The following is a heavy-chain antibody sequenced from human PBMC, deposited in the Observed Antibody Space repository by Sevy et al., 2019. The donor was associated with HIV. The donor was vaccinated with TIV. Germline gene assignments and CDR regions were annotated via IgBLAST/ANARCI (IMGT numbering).Heavy chain of an antibody. Sequence: GGSLRLSCAASGFTPSTYGMHWVRQAPGKGLEWVAVIGYDESNKYYADSVKGRFTISRDNSKNTLFLQMDSLRAEDTAVYYCARDPRMYGDYLLAYFDYWGQGTLVTVSS. J-gene: IGHJ4*02. D-gene: IGHD2-8*01. CDR3: ARDPRMYGDYLLAYFDY. CDR2: IGYDESNK. V-gene: IGHV3-33*01. CDR1: GFTPSTYG.